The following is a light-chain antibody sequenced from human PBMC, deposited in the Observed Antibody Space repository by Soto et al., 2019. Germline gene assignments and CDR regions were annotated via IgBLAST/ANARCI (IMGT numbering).Light chain of an antibody. V-gene: IGLV2-14*01. Sequence: QSVLTQPASVSGSPGQSITLSCTGTSSDVGGYNYVSWYQLHPGKAPELLIYGVSNRPSGVSNRFSGSKSGNTASLTISGLQAEDEADYYCSSYTSGSTRLFGGGTKLTVL. CDR3: SSYTSGSTRL. CDR2: GVS. CDR1: SSDVGGYNY. J-gene: IGLJ2*01.